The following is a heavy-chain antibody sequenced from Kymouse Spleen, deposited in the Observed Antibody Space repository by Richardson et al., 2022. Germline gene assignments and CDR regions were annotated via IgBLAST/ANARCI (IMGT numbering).Heavy chain of an antibody. CDR1: GFTFSSYG. D-gene: IGHD5-18,IGHD5-18*01. CDR2: IWYDGSNK. Sequence: QVQLVESGGGVVQPGRSLRLSCAASGFTFSSYGMHWVRQAPGKGLEWVAVIWYDGSNKYYADSVKGRFTISRDNSKNTLYLQMNSLRAEDTAVYYCARREYSYGYNYYYYGMDVWGQGTTVTVSS. J-gene: IGHJ6*02. CDR3: ARREYSYGYNYYYYGMDV. V-gene: IGHV3-33*01.